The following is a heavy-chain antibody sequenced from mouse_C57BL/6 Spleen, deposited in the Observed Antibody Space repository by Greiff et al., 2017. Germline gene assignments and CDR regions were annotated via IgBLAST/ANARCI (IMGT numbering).Heavy chain of an antibody. CDR3: ARKGTGFDY. CDR2: INPYNGGT. V-gene: IGHV1-19*01. D-gene: IGHD4-1*01. CDR1: GYTFTDYY. J-gene: IGHJ2*01. Sequence: EVQLQQSGPVLVKPGASVKMSCKASGYTFTDYYMNWVKQSPGKSLEWIGVINPYNGGTSYNQKFKGKATLTVDKSSSTAYMELHSLTSEDSAVYYSARKGTGFDYWGQGTTLTVSS.